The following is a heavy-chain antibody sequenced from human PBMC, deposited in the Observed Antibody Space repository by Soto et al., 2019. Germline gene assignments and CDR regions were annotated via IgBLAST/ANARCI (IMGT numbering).Heavy chain of an antibody. Sequence: QITLKESGPTLVKPTQTLTLTCIFSGFSIRTSGVGVGWIRQPPGKALEWLGFIYWNDDKRYSPSLKSRLTITKHPSKNHVVLTMTNMDPVDTATYYCAKSGSSAWYGWFDSWGQGTLVTVSS. V-gene: IGHV2-5*01. D-gene: IGHD6-19*01. J-gene: IGHJ5*01. CDR3: AKSGSSAWYGWFDS. CDR1: GFSIRTSGVG. CDR2: IYWNDDK.